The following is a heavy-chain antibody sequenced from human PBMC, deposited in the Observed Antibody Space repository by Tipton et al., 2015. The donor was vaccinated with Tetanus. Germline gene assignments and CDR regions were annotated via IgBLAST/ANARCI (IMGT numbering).Heavy chain of an antibody. CDR2: IWYDGSA. V-gene: IGHV4-39*01. Sequence: LRLSCTVSGGSVSNSDYYWGWIRQSPGKGLEWIGSIWYDGSAYYNPALKSRVTISVDTSKNQFSLKLSSVTAADTAVYYCARQCVVPAAENDYGDNAFDSWGQGTLATVSS. D-gene: IGHD2-2*01. CDR1: GGSVSNSDYY. CDR3: ARQCVVPAAENDYGDNAFDS. J-gene: IGHJ4*02.